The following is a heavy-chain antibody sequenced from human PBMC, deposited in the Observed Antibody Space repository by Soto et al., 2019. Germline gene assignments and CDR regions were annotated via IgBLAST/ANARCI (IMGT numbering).Heavy chain of an antibody. CDR2: IYYSGSA. V-gene: IGHV4-39*07. CDR1: GDSISSSDYY. D-gene: IGHD1-26*01. Sequence: PSETLSLTCTVAGDSISSSDYYWGWIRQPPGKGLEWIGNIYYSGSANYNPSLKSRVTISVHTSSSQFSLELSSVTAADTAVYYCARGLISGSHYSGGWYYFDSWGQGTQVTVSS. CDR3: ARGLISGSHYSGGWYYFDS. J-gene: IGHJ4*02.